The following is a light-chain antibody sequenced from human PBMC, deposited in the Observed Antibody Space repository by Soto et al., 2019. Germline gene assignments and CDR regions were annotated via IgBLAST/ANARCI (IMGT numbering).Light chain of an antibody. CDR1: SGDVGAYDR. J-gene: IGLJ3*02. CDR2: DVT. CDR3: CSHAGGSSWV. V-gene: IGLV2-11*01. Sequence: QSALTQPRSVSGSPGQSVTISCTGTSGDVGAYDRVSWYQHHPTKAPKLIIYDVTNRPSGVAYRFSGSKSGSTASLPISGLQADDEADYYCCSHAGGSSWVFGGGTKLTVL.